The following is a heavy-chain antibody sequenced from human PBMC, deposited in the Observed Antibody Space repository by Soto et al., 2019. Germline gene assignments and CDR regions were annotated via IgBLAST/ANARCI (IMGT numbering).Heavy chain of an antibody. CDR1: GYSFTSYW. Sequence: GESLKISCKGSGYSFTSYWIGWVRQMPGKGLEWMGIIYPSDSDTRYSPSFQGQVTISADKSISTAYLQWSSLKASDTDMYYCVRSGKNKYSYDSGSYYYYMDVWGKGTTVTVSS. D-gene: IGHD5-18*01. CDR2: IYPSDSDT. J-gene: IGHJ6*03. V-gene: IGHV5-51*01. CDR3: VRSGKNKYSYDSGSYYYYMDV.